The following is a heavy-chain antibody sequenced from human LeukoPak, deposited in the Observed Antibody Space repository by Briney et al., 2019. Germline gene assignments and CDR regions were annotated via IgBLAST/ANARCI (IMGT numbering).Heavy chain of an antibody. V-gene: IGHV3-20*04. CDR2: INWIGSST. D-gene: IGHD6-13*01. J-gene: IGHJ4*02. Sequence: GGSLRLSCAASGFTFGDYGMSWVRQAPGKGLEWVSGINWIGSSTGYADPVKGRFTIFRDNAKNSLYLQVNSLRVEDTALYYCARAVSSSWYYFDYWGQGTLVTVSS. CDR1: GFTFGDYG. CDR3: ARAVSSSWYYFDY.